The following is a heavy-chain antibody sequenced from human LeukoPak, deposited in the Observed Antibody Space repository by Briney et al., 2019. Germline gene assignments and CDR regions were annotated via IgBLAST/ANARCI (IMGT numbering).Heavy chain of an antibody. CDR1: ELTFSTYE. CDR3: ARDRLRYFDWLADYYYVDV. J-gene: IGHJ6*03. V-gene: IGHV3-7*01. Sequence: GGSLRLTCAASELTFSTYEMVWVRQAPVKGLEWVAYIKQDGSEKYYVDSVKGRFTISRDNAKNSLYLQVNSLRAEDTAVYYCARDRLRYFDWLADYYYVDVWGKGTTVTVSS. D-gene: IGHD3-9*01. CDR2: IKQDGSEK.